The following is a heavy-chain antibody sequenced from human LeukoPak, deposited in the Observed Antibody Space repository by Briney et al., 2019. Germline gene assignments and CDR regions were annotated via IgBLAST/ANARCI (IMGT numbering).Heavy chain of an antibody. CDR1: GYSFTSYW. Sequence: GESLKISCKGSGYSFTSYWIGWVRQMPGKGLEWMGWINPNSGGTNYAQKFQGRVTMTRDTSISTAYMELSRLRSDDTAVYYCARDPGVVVITTDDYWGQGTLVTVSS. CDR2: INPNSGGT. V-gene: IGHV1-2*02. J-gene: IGHJ4*02. D-gene: IGHD3-22*01. CDR3: ARDPGVVVITTDDY.